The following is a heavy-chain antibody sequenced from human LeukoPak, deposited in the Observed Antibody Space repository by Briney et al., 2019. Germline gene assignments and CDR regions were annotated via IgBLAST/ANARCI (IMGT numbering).Heavy chain of an antibody. Sequence: GASVKVSCKASGYTFTSYAMHWVRQAPGQRLEWMGWINAGNGNTKYSQKFQGRVTITRDTSASTAYMELSSLRSEDTAVYYCARVTMVRGVIIFDYWGQGTLVTVSS. V-gene: IGHV1-3*01. CDR1: GYTFTSYA. CDR3: ARVTMVRGVIIFDY. J-gene: IGHJ4*02. D-gene: IGHD3-10*01. CDR2: INAGNGNT.